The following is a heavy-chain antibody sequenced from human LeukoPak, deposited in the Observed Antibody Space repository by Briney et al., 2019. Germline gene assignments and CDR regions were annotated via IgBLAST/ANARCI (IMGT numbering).Heavy chain of an antibody. CDR2: IKSKTDGGTT. V-gene: IGHV3-15*01. J-gene: IGHJ4*02. Sequence: PGGSLRLSCAASGFTFSNAWMSWVRQAPGKGLEWVGRIKSKTDGGTTDYAAPVKGRFTISRDDSKNTLYLQMNSLKTEDTAVYYRTTRVVPAAVDYWGQGTLVTVSS. CDR3: TTRVVPAAVDY. CDR1: GFTFSNAW. D-gene: IGHD2-2*01.